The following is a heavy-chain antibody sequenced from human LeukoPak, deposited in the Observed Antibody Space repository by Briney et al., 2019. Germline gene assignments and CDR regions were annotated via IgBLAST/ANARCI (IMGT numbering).Heavy chain of an antibody. CDR2: IYTSGST. J-gene: IGHJ4*02. CDR1: GGSISSGSYY. Sequence: SETLSLTCTVSGGSISSGSYYWSWIRQPAGKGLEWIGRIYTSGSTNYNASLKSRVTISVDTSKNQFSLKLSSVTAADTAVYYCARQIVGATYFDYWGQGTLVTVSS. V-gene: IGHV4-61*02. D-gene: IGHD1-26*01. CDR3: ARQIVGATYFDY.